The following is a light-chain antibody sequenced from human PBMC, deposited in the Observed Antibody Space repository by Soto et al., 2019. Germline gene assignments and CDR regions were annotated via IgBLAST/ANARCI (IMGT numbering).Light chain of an antibody. V-gene: IGLV2-8*01. J-gene: IGLJ2*01. CDR3: SSYAGYNTLI. Sequence: QSALTQPPSASGSPGQSITLSCAGTSGDLGLYNYVSWFQQHPGKAPKLIIFEVNKRPSGVPDRFSGSKSGNTASLTVSGLQADDEAQYYCSSYAGYNTLIFGGGTKVTVL. CDR2: EVN. CDR1: SGDLGLYNY.